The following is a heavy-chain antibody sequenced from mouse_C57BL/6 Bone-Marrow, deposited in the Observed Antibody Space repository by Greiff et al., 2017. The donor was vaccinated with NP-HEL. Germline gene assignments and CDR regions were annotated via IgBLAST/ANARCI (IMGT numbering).Heavy chain of an antibody. J-gene: IGHJ3*01. Sequence: QVQLQQSGAELVRPGTSVKMSCKASGYTFTNYWIGWAKQRPGHGLEWIGDIYPGGGYTNYNEKFKGKATLTADKSSSTAYMQCSSLTSEDSAIYYCARLEYDYPWFAYWGQGTLVTVSA. CDR3: ARLEYDYPWFAY. V-gene: IGHV1-63*01. CDR1: GYTFTNYW. CDR2: IYPGGGYT. D-gene: IGHD2-4*01.